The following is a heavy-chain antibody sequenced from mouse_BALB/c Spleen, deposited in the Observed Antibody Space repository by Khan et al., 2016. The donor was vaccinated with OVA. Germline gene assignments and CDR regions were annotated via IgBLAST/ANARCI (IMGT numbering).Heavy chain of an antibody. CDR2: INPHIGET. J-gene: IGHJ2*01. V-gene: IGHV1-20*02. Sequence: VRLQQSGPELVKPGASVKISCKASGYSFIGYFMNWVMQSHGKSLEWIGRINPHIGETFYNQKFKGKATLTVDESSSTAHMELRSLASEDSAVYYCARIYGSDFDYWGQGTTLTVSA. CDR3: ARIYGSDFDY. CDR1: GYSFIGYF. D-gene: IGHD1-1*01.